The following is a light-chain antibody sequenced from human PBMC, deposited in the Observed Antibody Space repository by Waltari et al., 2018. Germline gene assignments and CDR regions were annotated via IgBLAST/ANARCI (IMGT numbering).Light chain of an antibody. CDR3: QQYNSYPWT. Sequence: DIQMTQSPSTLSASVGDRVTITCRASQSISSWLAWYQQKPGKAPKLLIYKASSLESGVPSRFSGSGSRTEFTLPISSLQPDDFATYYCQQYNSYPWTFGQGTKVEIK. CDR1: QSISSW. CDR2: KAS. V-gene: IGKV1-5*03. J-gene: IGKJ1*01.